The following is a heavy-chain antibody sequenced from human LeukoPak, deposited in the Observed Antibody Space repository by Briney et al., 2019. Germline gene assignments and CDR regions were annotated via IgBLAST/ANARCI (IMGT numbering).Heavy chain of an antibody. Sequence: TPSETLSLTCAVYGGSFSGYYWSWIRQPPGKGLEWIGEINHSGSTNYNPSLKSRVTISVDTSKNQFSLKLSSVTAADTAVYYCARDVRGLRYFDWLQTWFDPWGQGTLVTVSS. CDR1: GGSFSGYY. CDR3: ARDVRGLRYFDWLQTWFDP. J-gene: IGHJ5*02. V-gene: IGHV4-34*01. D-gene: IGHD3-9*01. CDR2: INHSGST.